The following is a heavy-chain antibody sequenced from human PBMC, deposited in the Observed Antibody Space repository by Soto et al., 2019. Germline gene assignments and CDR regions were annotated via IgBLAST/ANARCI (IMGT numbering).Heavy chain of an antibody. CDR1: GFSFSTYW. Sequence: GGSLRLSCAASGFSFSTYWMYWVCQAPGQGQEWVANTDTDGSRKNYVDSVKSRFIISRDNSKNTLYLQMNSLRAEDTAVYYCAKSRYDFCSGYPHYYGMDVWGQGTTVTVSS. CDR2: TDTDGSRK. D-gene: IGHD3-3*01. CDR3: AKSRYDFCSGYPHYYGMDV. V-gene: IGHV3-7*01. J-gene: IGHJ6*02.